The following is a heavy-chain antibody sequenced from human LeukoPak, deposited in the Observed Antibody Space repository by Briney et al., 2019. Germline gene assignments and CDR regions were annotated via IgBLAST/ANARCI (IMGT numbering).Heavy chain of an antibody. CDR1: GFTFSTYW. V-gene: IGHV3-7*03. D-gene: IGHD3-3*01. Sequence: GGSLRLSCAASGFTFSTYWMTWVRQAPGKGLEWVANIKQDVSEKYYVDSVKGRFTISRDNAKNSLYLQMNSLRVEDTAVYYCAREGSPPKISDFWSGLGPYYYYGMDVWGQGTTVTVSS. CDR3: AREGSPPKISDFWSGLGPYYYYGMDV. CDR2: IKQDVSEK. J-gene: IGHJ6*02.